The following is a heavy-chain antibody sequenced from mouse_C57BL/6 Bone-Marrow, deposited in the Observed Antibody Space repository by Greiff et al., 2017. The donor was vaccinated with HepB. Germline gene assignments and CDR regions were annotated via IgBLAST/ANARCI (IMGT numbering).Heavy chain of an antibody. V-gene: IGHV1-50*01. J-gene: IGHJ4*01. CDR2: RDTSDSYT. Sequence: QVPLQQPGAELLKPGASVKLSCKGSGFTFTSYWMQGGKKRPGQGLEWNGERDTSDSYTNYNQKFKGKATLTVDTSSSTAYMQLSSLTSEDSAVYYCARKRDYAMDYWGQGTSVTVSS. CDR1: GFTFTSYW. CDR3: ARKRDYAMDY.